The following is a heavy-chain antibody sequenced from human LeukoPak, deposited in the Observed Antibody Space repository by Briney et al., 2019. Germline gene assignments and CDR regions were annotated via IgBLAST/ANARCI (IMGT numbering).Heavy chain of an antibody. V-gene: IGHV4-4*07. CDR1: GGYISTYY. Sequence: SETLSLTCTVSGGYISTYYWSWIRQPAGKGLEWIGRIYSSGTTNYNPSLKSRLAMSVDTSKNQFSLKLSSVTAADTAVYYCARQLHYSSSIDYWGQGTLVTVSS. J-gene: IGHJ4*02. CDR2: IYSSGTT. D-gene: IGHD6-13*01. CDR3: ARQLHYSSSIDY.